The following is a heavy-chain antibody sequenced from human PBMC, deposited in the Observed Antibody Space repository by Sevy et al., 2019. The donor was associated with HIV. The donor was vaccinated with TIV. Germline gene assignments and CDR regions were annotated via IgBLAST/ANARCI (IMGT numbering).Heavy chain of an antibody. CDR3: ARRMITFGGEEFDY. V-gene: IGHV4-39*01. CDR2: IYYSGST. D-gene: IGHD3-16*01. Sequence: SETLSLTFTVSGGSISSSSYYGGWIRQPPGKGLEWIWGIYYSGSTCYNPSLKNGVSISVGTSKNQFSLKLSSVTAADTAVYYCARRMITFGGEEFDYWGQGTLVTVSS. J-gene: IGHJ4*02. CDR1: GGSISSSSYY.